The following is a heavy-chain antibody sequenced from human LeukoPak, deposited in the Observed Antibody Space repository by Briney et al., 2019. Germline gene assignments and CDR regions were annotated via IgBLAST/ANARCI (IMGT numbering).Heavy chain of an antibody. J-gene: IGHJ6*02. CDR1: GFTFSSYA. D-gene: IGHD1-26*01. V-gene: IGHV3-30-3*01. CDR3: ARDNGVGATEVYYYYGMDV. CDR2: ISYDGSNK. Sequence: PGGSLRLSCAASGFTFSSYAMHWVRQAPGKGLEWVAVISYDGSNKYYAGSVKGRFTISRDNSKNTLYLQMNSLRAEDTAVYYCARDNGVGATEVYYYYGMDVWGQGTTVTVSS.